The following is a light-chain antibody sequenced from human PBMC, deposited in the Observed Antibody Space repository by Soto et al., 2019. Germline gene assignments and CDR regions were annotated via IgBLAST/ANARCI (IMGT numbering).Light chain of an antibody. CDR1: QSIRNW. CDR3: QHYNTYWT. J-gene: IGKJ1*01. Sequence: DIPMTQSPSTLSASVGDRVTITCRANQSIRNWLAWYQQKPGKAPELLIYKVSSLQSGVPSRFSGSGSRTEFTLTISGLQPEDFATYYCQHYNTYWTFGQGTNVEIK. V-gene: IGKV1-5*03. CDR2: KVS.